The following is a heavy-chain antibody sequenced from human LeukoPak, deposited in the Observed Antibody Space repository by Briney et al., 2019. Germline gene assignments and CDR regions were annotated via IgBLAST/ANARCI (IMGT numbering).Heavy chain of an antibody. D-gene: IGHD3-3*01. CDR3: ARPPRFLEWFPFDY. CDR2: IYYSGST. J-gene: IGHJ4*02. Sequence: SETLSLTCAVYGGSFSGYYWSWIRQPPGKGLEWIGSIYYSGSTYYNPSLKSRVTISVDTSKNQFSLKLSSVTAADTAVYYCARPPRFLEWFPFDYWGQGTLVTVSS. CDR1: GGSFSGYY. V-gene: IGHV4-34*01.